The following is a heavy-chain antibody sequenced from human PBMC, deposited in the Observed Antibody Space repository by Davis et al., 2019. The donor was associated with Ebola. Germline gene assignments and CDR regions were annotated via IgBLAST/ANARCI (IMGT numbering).Heavy chain of an antibody. D-gene: IGHD1-1*01. Sequence: GGSLRLSCEDSGFSVRGNYMSWVRQAPGKGLEWVANIKEDGSEKQYVDSVKGRFTISRDNPKNSLYLQMNSLRVEDTAVYYCARYRYWNLEPSLDYWGQGTLVTVSS. CDR1: GFSVRGNY. CDR3: ARYRYWNLEPSLDY. CDR2: IKEDGSEK. J-gene: IGHJ4*02. V-gene: IGHV3-7*01.